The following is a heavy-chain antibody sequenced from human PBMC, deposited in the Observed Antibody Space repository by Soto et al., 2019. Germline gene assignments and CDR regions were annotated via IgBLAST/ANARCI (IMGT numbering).Heavy chain of an antibody. CDR2: IYTSGST. D-gene: IGHD3-22*01. CDR3: ARDTYYYDSSGYRRYDAFDI. Sequence: PSETLSLTCTVSGGSISSYYWSWIRQPAGKGLEWIGRIYTSGSTNYNPSLKSRVTMSVDTSKNQFSLKLSSVTAADTAVYYCARDTYYYDSSGYRRYDAFDIWGPGTMVTVSS. V-gene: IGHV4-4*07. J-gene: IGHJ3*02. CDR1: GGSISSYY.